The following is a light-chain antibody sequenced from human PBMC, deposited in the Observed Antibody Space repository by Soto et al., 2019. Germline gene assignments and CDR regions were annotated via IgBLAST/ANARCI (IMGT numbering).Light chain of an antibody. CDR1: QSVSSSY. J-gene: IGKJ2*01. V-gene: IGKV3-20*01. Sequence: ESVLTQSPGTLSMSPGERATLSCRASQSVSSSYSAWYQQKPGQAPRLLIYGASSRATGIPDRFSGSGSGTDFTLTISSLQSEDFAVYYCQQYNNWPYTFGQGTKLEIK. CDR2: GAS. CDR3: QQYNNWPYT.